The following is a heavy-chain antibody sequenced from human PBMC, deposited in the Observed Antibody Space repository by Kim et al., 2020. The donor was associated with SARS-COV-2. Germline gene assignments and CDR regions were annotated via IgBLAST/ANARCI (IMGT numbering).Heavy chain of an antibody. J-gene: IGHJ6*02. CDR1: EFTFSSSW. CDR3: VKDRGGRTGMDV. Sequence: GGSLRLSCVASEFTFSSSWMGWVRQAPGQGLEWVAYIKEDGSQKHYVDSVKGRFTISRDNAKKSLYLQINSLRAEDTAVYYCVKDRGGRTGMDVWGQGT. V-gene: IGHV3-7*01. CDR2: IKEDGSQK.